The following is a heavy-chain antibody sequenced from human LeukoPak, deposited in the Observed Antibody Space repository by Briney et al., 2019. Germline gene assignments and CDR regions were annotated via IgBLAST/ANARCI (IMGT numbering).Heavy chain of an antibody. D-gene: IGHD5-12*01. CDR3: ARGPSGYHNT. J-gene: IGHJ4*02. CDR2: LSSDGSST. Sequence: GGSLRLSCAASGFTFSNYWMHWVRQAPGKGLVWVSRLSSDGSSTNYADPVKGRFTISRDNAKNTLHLQMNSLRAEDTAVYYCARGPSGYHNTGGQGTLVTVSS. V-gene: IGHV3-74*01. CDR1: GFTFSNYW.